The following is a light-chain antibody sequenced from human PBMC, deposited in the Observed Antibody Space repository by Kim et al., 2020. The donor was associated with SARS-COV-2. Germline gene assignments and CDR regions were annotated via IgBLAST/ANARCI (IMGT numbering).Light chain of an antibody. CDR2: RDN. Sequence: QTSPLSCNGNSNHVDNGGAAWVQQYPGHPPKPVFYRDNDRPSGISERLSASRSGNTASLTITGLQPEDEADYCCSAWDSSLRAWVFGGGTQLTVL. CDR1: SNHVDNGG. V-gene: IGLV10-54*01. CDR3: SAWDSSLRAWV. J-gene: IGLJ3*02.